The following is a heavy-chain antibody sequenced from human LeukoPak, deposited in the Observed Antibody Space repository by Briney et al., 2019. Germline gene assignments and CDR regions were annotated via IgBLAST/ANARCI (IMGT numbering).Heavy chain of an antibody. J-gene: IGHJ4*02. CDR2: MKEDGSEI. CDR1: GFTFSTYS. Sequence: PGGSLRLSCAASGFTFSTYSMNWVRQAPGKGLEWVANMKEDGSEINYVDSVKGRFTISRDNAQDSLYLQMNSLRAEDTAVYYCVRDRGYSNFDYWGQGTLVTVSS. CDR3: VRDRGYSNFDY. D-gene: IGHD4-11*01. V-gene: IGHV3-7*01.